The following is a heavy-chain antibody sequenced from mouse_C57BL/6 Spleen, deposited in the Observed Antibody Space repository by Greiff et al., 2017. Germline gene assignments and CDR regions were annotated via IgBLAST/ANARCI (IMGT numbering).Heavy chain of an antibody. CDR1: GFTFSDYG. CDR3: ARPHYYGSSPYAMDY. CDR2: ISSGSSTI. V-gene: IGHV5-17*01. D-gene: IGHD1-1*01. J-gene: IGHJ4*01. Sequence: EVKVVESGGGLVKPGGSLKLSCAASGFTFSDYGMHWVRQAPEKGLEWVAYISSGSSTIYYADTVKGRFTISRDNAKNTLFLQMTSLRSEDTAMYYCARPHYYGSSPYAMDYWGQGTSVTVSS.